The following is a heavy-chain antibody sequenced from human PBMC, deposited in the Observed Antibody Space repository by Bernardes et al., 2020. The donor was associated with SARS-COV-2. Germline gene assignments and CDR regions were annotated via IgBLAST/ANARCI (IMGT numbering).Heavy chain of an antibody. CDR2: IWYDGSNK. J-gene: IGHJ6*02. Sequence: GGSLRLSCAASGFTFSSYGMHWVRQAPGKGLEWVAVIWYDGSNKYYADSVKGRFTISRDNSKNTLYLQMNSLRAEDTAVYYCAREGVGDIYGMDVWGQGTTVTVSS. D-gene: IGHD1-26*01. CDR1: GFTFSSYG. CDR3: AREGVGDIYGMDV. V-gene: IGHV3-33*01.